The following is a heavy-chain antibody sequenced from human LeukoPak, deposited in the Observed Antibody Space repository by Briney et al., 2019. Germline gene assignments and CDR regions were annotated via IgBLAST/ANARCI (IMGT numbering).Heavy chain of an antibody. CDR2: IWYDGSNK. V-gene: IGHV3-33*08. Sequence: GGSLRLSCSASGFTFSSYSMRWVRQAPGKGLEWVAVIWYDGSNKYYADSVKGRFTISRDNSKNTLYLQMNSLRAEDTAVYYCARDPANSGSYLDYWGQGTLVTVSS. D-gene: IGHD1-26*01. CDR3: ARDPANSGSYLDY. J-gene: IGHJ4*02. CDR1: GFTFSSYS.